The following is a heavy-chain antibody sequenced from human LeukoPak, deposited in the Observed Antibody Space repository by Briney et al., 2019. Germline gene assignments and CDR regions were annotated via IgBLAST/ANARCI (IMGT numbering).Heavy chain of an antibody. J-gene: IGHJ4*02. CDR3: ARVTPSRSGLNY. D-gene: IGHD6-19*01. CDR1: GGSVSSGSYY. CDR2: VYYSGST. V-gene: IGHV4-61*01. Sequence: SETLSLTCTVSGGSVSSGSYYWSWIRRPPGKGLDWVGYVYYSGSTSYNPSLKSRLTISLDTSRNQFSLKLTSVTAADTAVYYCARVTPSRSGLNYWGQGTLVTVSS.